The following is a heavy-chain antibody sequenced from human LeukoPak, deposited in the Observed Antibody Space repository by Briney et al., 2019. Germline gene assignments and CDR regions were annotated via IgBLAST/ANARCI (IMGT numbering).Heavy chain of an antibody. CDR3: ARDKVDSSGSLDY. V-gene: IGHV1-69*05. J-gene: IGHJ4*02. Sequence: ASVKVSCKASGGTFSSYAISWVRQAPGQGLEWMGGIIPIFGTANYAQKFQGRVTITRDTSASTAYMELSSLRSEDTAVYYCARDKVDSSGSLDYWGQGTLVTVSS. CDR2: IIPIFGTA. CDR1: GGTFSSYA. D-gene: IGHD6-19*01.